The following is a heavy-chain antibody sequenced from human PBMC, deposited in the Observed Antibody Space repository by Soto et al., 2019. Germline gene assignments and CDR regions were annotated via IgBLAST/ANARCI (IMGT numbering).Heavy chain of an antibody. J-gene: IGHJ4*02. V-gene: IGHV4-34*01. CDR3: ARVRIQLWFKDFDY. CDR2: INPSGTT. CDR1: DGSFSYNS. D-gene: IGHD5-18*01. Sequence: SETLSLTCAVHDGSFSYNSWTWIRQPPGKGLEWIGEINPSGTTTYNPSLQSRVTISIETSKSQVFLNMKSVTAADTAKYYCARVRIQLWFKDFDYWGQGSLVTVSS.